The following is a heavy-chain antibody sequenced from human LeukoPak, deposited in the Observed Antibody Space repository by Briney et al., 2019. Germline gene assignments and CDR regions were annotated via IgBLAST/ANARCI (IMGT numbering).Heavy chain of an antibody. CDR3: AREMGVVTAHGIDV. J-gene: IGHJ6*02. CDR2: IYYSGST. D-gene: IGHD4-23*01. Sequence: SVTLSLTCIVSGGSISSISSNNYHWGWIRQPPGKGLKWIGSIYYSGSTYYNPSLKSRVTISVDTSKNQFSLKLSSVTAADTALYYCAREMGVVTAHGIDVWGQGTTVTVSS. V-gene: IGHV4-39*02. CDR1: GGSISSISSNNYH.